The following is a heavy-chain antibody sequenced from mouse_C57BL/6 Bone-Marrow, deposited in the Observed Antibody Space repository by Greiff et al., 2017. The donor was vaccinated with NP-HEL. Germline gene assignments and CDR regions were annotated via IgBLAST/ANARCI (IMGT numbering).Heavy chain of an antibody. CDR3: ARQPVYYYGRDYFDY. V-gene: IGHV5-6*02. J-gene: IGHJ2*01. CDR2: ISSGGSYT. CDR1: GFTFSSYG. Sequence: EVKLVESGGDLVKPGGSLKLSCAASGFTFSSYGMSWVRQTPDKRLEWVATISSGGSYTYYPDSVKGRFTISRDNAKNTLYLQMSSLKSEDTAMYYCARQPVYYYGRDYFDYGGQGTTPPVSS. D-gene: IGHD1-1*01.